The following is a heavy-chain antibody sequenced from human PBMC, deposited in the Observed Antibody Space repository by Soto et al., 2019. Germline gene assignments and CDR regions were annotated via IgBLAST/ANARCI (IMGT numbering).Heavy chain of an antibody. V-gene: IGHV4-31*03. Sequence: QVQLQESGPGLVNPSQTLSLTCTVSGGSISIDDYVWSWIRQHPGKRLEWIGYLFYRGTTYYNPSLKSGASISVDTSKNQFSLKLNSVTAADTAVYYCARLGNYYDSGGFYMGGRDYWGQGTLVTVSS. CDR2: LFYRGTT. D-gene: IGHD3-22*01. CDR1: GGSISIDDYV. CDR3: ARLGNYYDSGGFYMGGRDY. J-gene: IGHJ4*02.